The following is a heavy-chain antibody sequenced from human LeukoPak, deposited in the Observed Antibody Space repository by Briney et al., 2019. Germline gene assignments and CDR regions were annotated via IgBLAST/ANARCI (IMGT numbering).Heavy chain of an antibody. CDR2: INWNGGST. V-gene: IGHV3-20*04. Sequence: GGSLRLSCAASGFTFDDYGMSWVRQAPGKGLEWVSGINWNGGSTGYADSVKGRFTISRDNAKNSLYLQMNSLRAEDTAVYYCAKSDFWSGYLGRPLDYWGQGTLVTVSS. CDR1: GFTFDDYG. D-gene: IGHD3-3*01. CDR3: AKSDFWSGYLGRPLDY. J-gene: IGHJ4*02.